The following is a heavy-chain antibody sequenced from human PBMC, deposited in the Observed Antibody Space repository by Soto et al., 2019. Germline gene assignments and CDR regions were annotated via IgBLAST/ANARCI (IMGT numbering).Heavy chain of an antibody. CDR1: GGSITSRHW. CDR3: ARLPEYSSGWYRDY. CDR2: IYHSGST. V-gene: IGHV4-4*02. J-gene: IGHJ4*02. Sequence: AETLSLTCAVSGGSITSRHWWSWVRQPPGKGLEWIGEIYHSGSTNYNPSLKSRVTILVDKSENQFSLKLSSVTAADTAVYYCARLPEYSSGWYRDYWGQGTLVTVS. D-gene: IGHD6-19*01.